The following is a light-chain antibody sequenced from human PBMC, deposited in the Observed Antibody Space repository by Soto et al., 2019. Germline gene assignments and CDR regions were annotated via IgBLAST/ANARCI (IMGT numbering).Light chain of an antibody. CDR1: QSISSH. V-gene: IGKV1-39*01. Sequence: DIQMTHSPSTLSASVEDRVTITCRASQSISSHLNWYQKKPGKAPKLLIYAASSLQSGVPSRFSGSGSGTDFTLAISNLQPEDFATYYCQQTYKTPPWTFGQGTKVDIK. CDR3: QQTYKTPPWT. J-gene: IGKJ1*01. CDR2: AAS.